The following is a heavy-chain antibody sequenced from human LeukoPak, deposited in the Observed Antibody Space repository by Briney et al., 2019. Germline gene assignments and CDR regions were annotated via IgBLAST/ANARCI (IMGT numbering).Heavy chain of an antibody. J-gene: IGHJ4*02. V-gene: IGHV4-39*07. CDR2: IYYSGNT. CDR3: ASTSPKYYYESSGYSSLFDN. Sequence: SESLSLTCTVSGGSISSSSYYWGWIRQPPGKGLEWIGIIYYSGNTYYNPSLKSRLTISVDTSKNQFSLKLRSVTAADTALYYCASTSPKYYYESSGYSSLFDNWGQGTLVTVSS. D-gene: IGHD3-22*01. CDR1: GGSISSSSYY.